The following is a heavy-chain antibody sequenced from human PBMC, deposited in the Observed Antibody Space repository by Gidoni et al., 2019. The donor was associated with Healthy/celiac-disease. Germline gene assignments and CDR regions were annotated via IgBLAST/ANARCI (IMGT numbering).Heavy chain of an antibody. Sequence: EVQLVESGGGLVNPGGSLRLSCAAPGFTFSSHSLNRVRQAPGKGLEWVSSISSSSSYIDYADSVKGRFTISRDNAKNSVYLQMNSLRAEDTAVYYCARDQGYCSGGSCYSLDYYGMDVWGQGTTVTVSS. V-gene: IGHV3-21*01. D-gene: IGHD2-15*01. CDR1: GFTFSSHS. J-gene: IGHJ6*02. CDR2: ISSSSSYI. CDR3: ARDQGYCSGGSCYSLDYYGMDV.